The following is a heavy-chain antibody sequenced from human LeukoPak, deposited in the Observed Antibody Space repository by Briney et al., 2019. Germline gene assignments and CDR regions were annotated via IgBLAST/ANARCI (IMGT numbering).Heavy chain of an antibody. CDR2: IFYTGST. V-gene: IGHV4-59*02. CDR3: ARGYNTFDY. J-gene: IGHJ4*02. D-gene: IGHD5-24*01. Sequence: SESLSLACSVSTGSVSGHYWSWFRQPSGKGLEWTGYIFYTGSTNYNPSLKSRVTISVYTPKNQLSLKLSSVTAADTAMYYCARGYNTFDYWGQGTLVTVSS. CDR1: TGSVSGHY.